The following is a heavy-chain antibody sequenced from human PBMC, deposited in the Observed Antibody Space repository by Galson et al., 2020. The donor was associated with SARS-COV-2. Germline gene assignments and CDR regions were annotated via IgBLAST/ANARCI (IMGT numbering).Heavy chain of an antibody. Sequence: GGSLRLSCAASGFTFDDYAMHWVRQAPGKGLEWVSGISWNSGSIGYADSVKGRFTISRDNAKNSLYLQMNSLRAEDTALYYCAKAPPTGYYGDYYFDYWGQGTLVTVSS. J-gene: IGHJ4*02. CDR2: ISWNSGSI. CDR1: GFTFDDYA. D-gene: IGHD4-17*01. V-gene: IGHV3-9*01. CDR3: AKAPPTGYYGDYYFDY.